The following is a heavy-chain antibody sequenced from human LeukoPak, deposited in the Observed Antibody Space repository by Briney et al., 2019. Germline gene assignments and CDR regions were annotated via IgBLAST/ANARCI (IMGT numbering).Heavy chain of an antibody. CDR1: GFTFSGYA. Sequence: GRSLRLSCAASGFTFSGYAMHWVRQAPGKGLEWVAVISYDGSNKYYADSVKGRFTTSRDNSKNTLYLQMNSLRAEDTAVYYCARADTAMVFDYWGQGTLVTVSS. D-gene: IGHD5-18*01. V-gene: IGHV3-30*04. CDR2: ISYDGSNK. CDR3: ARADTAMVFDY. J-gene: IGHJ4*02.